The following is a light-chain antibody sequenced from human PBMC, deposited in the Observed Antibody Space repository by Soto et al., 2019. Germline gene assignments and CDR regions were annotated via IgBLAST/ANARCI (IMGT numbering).Light chain of an antibody. J-gene: IGKJ2*01. CDR1: RSVSNN. CDR2: GAS. CDR3: QQYNNWPLYT. Sequence: EIVMTQSPATLSVSPGEKATLSCRASRSVSNNLAWYQQKPGQAPRLLIYGASTRATGIPARFSGSGSGTEFTLTISSLQSEDFAFYYCQQYNNWPLYTFGQGTKLEIK. V-gene: IGKV3-15*01.